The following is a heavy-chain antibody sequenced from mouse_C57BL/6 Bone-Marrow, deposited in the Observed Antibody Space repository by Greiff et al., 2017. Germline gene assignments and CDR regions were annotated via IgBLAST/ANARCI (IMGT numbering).Heavy chain of an antibody. D-gene: IGHD2-1*01. CDR1: GYTFTDYE. CDR3: TRWGGSTRFAY. V-gene: IGHV1-15*01. J-gene: IGHJ3*01. Sequence: VQLQQSGAELVRPGASVTLSCKASGYTFTDYEMHWVKQTPVHGLEWIGAIDPETGGTAYNQKFKGKAILTADKSSSTAYMELRSLTSEDSAVYYCTRWGGSTRFAYWGQGTLVTVSA. CDR2: IDPETGGT.